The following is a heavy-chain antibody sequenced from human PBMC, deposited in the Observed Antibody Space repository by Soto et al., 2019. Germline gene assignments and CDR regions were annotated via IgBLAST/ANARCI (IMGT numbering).Heavy chain of an antibody. J-gene: IGHJ5*02. CDR2: IYYSGST. D-gene: IGHD3-10*01. V-gene: IGHV4-39*01. Sequence: SETMSLSWTVSGGSSGSSSDYWGWIRQPPGKGLEWIGSIYYSGSTYYNPSLKSRVTISVDTSKNQFSLKLSSVTAADTPVYYCARREYYGSAPWGQGTLVTVSS. CDR3: ARREYYGSAP. CDR1: GGSSGSSSDY.